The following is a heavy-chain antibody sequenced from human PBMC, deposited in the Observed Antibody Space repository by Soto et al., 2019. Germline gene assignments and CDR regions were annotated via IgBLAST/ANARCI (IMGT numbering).Heavy chain of an antibody. Sequence: EVQLVESGGGLVKPGGSLRLSCAASGFIFSNAWMSWVRQAPGKGLEWVGRIKAKTDGGTTDYATPVKGRFTISRDDSKNTLYLQMNSLETEDTAVYYCITGLGESYSRFAYWGQGTLVTVSS. J-gene: IGHJ4*02. CDR3: ITGLGESYSRFAY. CDR1: GFIFSNAW. CDR2: IKAKTDGGTT. V-gene: IGHV3-15*01. D-gene: IGHD1-26*01.